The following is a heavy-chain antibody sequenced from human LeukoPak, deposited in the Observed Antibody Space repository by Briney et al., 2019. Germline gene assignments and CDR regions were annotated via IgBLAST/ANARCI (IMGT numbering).Heavy chain of an antibody. Sequence: GASVKVSCKASGYTFTGYYMHWVRQAPGQGLEWMGWINPNSGGTNYAQKFQGRVTMTRDTSISTAYMELSRLRSDDTAVYYCARDILELAVAGTTVGAFDIWGQGTMVTVSS. D-gene: IGHD6-19*01. V-gene: IGHV1-2*02. J-gene: IGHJ3*02. CDR2: INPNSGGT. CDR1: GYTFTGYY. CDR3: ARDILELAVAGTTVGAFDI.